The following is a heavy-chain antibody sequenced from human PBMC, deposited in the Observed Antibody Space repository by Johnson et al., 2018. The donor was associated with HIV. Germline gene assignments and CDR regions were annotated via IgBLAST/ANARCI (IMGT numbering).Heavy chain of an antibody. V-gene: IGHV3-30-3*01. J-gene: IGHJ3*02. CDR1: GFTFSSYA. D-gene: IGHD5-12*01. CDR3: ARGRPATWGSHDAFDI. Sequence: VQLVESGGGLVQPGRSLRLSCAASGFTFSSYAMHWVRQAPGKGLEWVAVISYDGSNQYYAESVKCRFTISRDNSKNTLYLQMNSLRAEDTAVYYCARGRPATWGSHDAFDIWGQGTMVTVSS. CDR2: ISYDGSNQ.